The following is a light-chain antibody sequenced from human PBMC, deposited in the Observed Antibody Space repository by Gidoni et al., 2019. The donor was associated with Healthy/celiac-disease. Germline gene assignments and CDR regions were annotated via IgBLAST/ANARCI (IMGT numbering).Light chain of an antibody. CDR2: LGS. CDR1: QSLLHSNGYNY. V-gene: IGKV2-28*01. CDR3: MQALQTPQVT. Sequence: DIVMTQSPLSLPVTPGEPGSISCRSSQSLLHSNGYNYLDWYLQKPGQSPQLLIYLGSTRASVVPDRFSGIGSGTDFTLKISRVEAEDVGVYYCMQALQTPQVTFGQGTRLEIK. J-gene: IGKJ5*01.